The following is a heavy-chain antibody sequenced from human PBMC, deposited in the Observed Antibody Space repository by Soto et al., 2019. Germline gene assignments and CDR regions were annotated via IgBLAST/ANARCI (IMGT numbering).Heavy chain of an antibody. J-gene: IGHJ4*02. D-gene: IGHD3-22*01. Sequence: ASVKVSCKVSGYTLTELSMHWARQAPGKGLEWMGGFDPEDGETIYAQKFQGRVTMTEDTSTDTAYMELSSLRSEDTAVYYCAKDYYYDSHLCDYWGQGTLVTVSS. CDR2: FDPEDGET. V-gene: IGHV1-24*01. CDR3: AKDYYYDSHLCDY. CDR1: GYTLTELS.